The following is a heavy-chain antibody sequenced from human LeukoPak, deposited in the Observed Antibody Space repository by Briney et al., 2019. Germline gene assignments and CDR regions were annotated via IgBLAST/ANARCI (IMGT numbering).Heavy chain of an antibody. V-gene: IGHV3-53*01. Sequence: RPGGSLRLSCAASGFTVSSNYMSWARQAPGKGLEWVSVIYSGGSTNYAVSVKGGITIYRDNSKNTLYLQMNSVRAEDTAVYYCARDQRRFGEVLRFDYWGQGTLVTVSS. CDR1: GFTVSSNY. J-gene: IGHJ4*02. D-gene: IGHD3-10*01. CDR2: IYSGGST. CDR3: ARDQRRFGEVLRFDY.